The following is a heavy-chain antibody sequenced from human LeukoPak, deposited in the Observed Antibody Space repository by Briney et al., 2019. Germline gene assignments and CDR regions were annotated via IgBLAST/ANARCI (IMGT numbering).Heavy chain of an antibody. CDR3: ARDRSAYCTNGVCSMDV. CDR1: GYTFTGYY. Sequence: GSVKVSCKASGYTFTGYYMHWVRQAPGQGLEWMGWINPNSGGTNYAQKFQGRVTMTRDTSISTAYMELSRLRSDDTAVYYCARDRSAYCTNGVCSMDVWGKGTTVTVSS. D-gene: IGHD2-8*01. V-gene: IGHV1-2*02. CDR2: INPNSGGT. J-gene: IGHJ6*04.